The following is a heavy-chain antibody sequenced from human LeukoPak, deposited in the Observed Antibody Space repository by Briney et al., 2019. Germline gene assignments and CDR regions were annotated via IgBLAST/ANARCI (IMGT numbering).Heavy chain of an antibody. CDR1: GDSISTSSSY. V-gene: IGHV4-39*07. Sequence: SETLSLTCSVSGDSISTSSSYWGWIRQPPGKGLEWIGSIYYSGSTYYNTSLKSRVTISVDTSKNQFSLKLTSVTAADTAVYYCARDRRRDDFWSGYLNWFDPWGQGTLVTVSS. CDR2: IYYSGST. D-gene: IGHD3-3*01. CDR3: ARDRRRDDFWSGYLNWFDP. J-gene: IGHJ5*02.